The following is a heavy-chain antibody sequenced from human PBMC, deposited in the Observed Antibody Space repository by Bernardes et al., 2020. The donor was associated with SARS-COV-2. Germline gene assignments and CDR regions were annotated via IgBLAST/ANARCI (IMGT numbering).Heavy chain of an antibody. CDR3: TKGSRAGWVDGMDG. V-gene: IGHV3-9*01. D-gene: IGHD6-19*01. CDR2: FDWNSGNV. Sequence: SLRLSCTASGFTFGNYGMHWVRQSPGKGLEWVAGFDWNSGNVGYADFVKGRFTISRDNTENSLFLQMNSLREEDTALYYCTKGSRAGWVDGMDGWGQGTTVTVTS. J-gene: IGHJ6*02. CDR1: GFTFGNYG.